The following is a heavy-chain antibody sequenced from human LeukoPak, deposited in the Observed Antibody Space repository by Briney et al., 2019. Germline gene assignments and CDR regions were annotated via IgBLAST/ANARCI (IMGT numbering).Heavy chain of an antibody. CDR2: IYYRGDT. D-gene: IGHD4-23*01. CDR3: ARIRRYDYDGFRPGWVYWYFDV. Sequence: SETLSLTCTVSGVSLSRSFYYWGWIRQPPGKGLEWIGNIYYRGDTYYNPSLESRLTISVDTSKNQFSLKLNSVTAADTAIFYCARIRRYDYDGFRPGWVYWYFDVWGRGTLVTVSS. CDR1: GVSLSRSFYY. V-gene: IGHV4-39*07. J-gene: IGHJ2*01.